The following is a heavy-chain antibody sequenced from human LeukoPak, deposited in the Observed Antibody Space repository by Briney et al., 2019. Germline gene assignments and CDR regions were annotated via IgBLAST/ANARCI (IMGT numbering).Heavy chain of an antibody. J-gene: IGHJ4*01. CDR3: ARSVHNWNDYFGY. CDR2: IYYSGST. V-gene: IGHV4-59*01. Sequence: SETLSLTCTVSGGSITSYYWSWIRQPPGKGLEWIGYIYYSGSTNYNPSLKSRVTLSVDTSKNQFSLKLSSVTAADTAVYYCARSVHNWNDYFGYWGQGTLVTVSS. D-gene: IGHD1-20*01. CDR1: GGSITSYY.